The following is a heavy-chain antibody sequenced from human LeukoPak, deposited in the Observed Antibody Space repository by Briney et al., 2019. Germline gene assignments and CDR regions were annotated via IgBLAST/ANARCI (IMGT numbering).Heavy chain of an antibody. J-gene: IGHJ4*02. CDR3: ASRYSSSIFIFDY. CDR2: IYYSGST. CDR1: GGSISSSSYY. D-gene: IGHD6-6*01. V-gene: IGHV4-39*01. Sequence: PSETLSLTCTVSGGSISSSSYYWGWIRQPPGKGLDWIGSIYYSGSTYYNPSLKSRVTISVDTSKNQFSLKLSSVTAADTAVYYCASRYSSSIFIFDYWGQGTLVTVSS.